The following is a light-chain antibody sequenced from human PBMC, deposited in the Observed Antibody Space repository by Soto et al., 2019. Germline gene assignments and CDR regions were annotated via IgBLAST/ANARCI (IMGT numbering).Light chain of an antibody. CDR1: TGAVTSGHY. Sequence: QAVVTQEPSLTVSPGGTVTLTCGSSTGAVTSGHYPYWFQPKSGQAPTTLIFDTSNKQSWTPARFPGSLLGGKAALTLSGAQPEDEGDYYCSLFQRDGLMFGGGTKLTVL. V-gene: IGLV7-46*01. CDR3: SLFQRDGLM. J-gene: IGLJ3*02. CDR2: DTS.